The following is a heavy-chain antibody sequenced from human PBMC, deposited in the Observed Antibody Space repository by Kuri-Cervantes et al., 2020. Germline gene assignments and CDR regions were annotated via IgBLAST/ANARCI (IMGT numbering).Heavy chain of an antibody. CDR3: AKFAGNGDYISGGAFDI. CDR2: ISWNSGSI. Sequence: GGSLRLSCAASGFTFNNYAMHWVRQAPGKGLGWVSGISWNSGSIGYSDSVKGRFTISRDNARNSLYLQMNSLRAEDTALYYCAKFAGNGDYISGGAFDIWGQGTMVTVSS. J-gene: IGHJ3*02. D-gene: IGHD4-17*01. CDR1: GFTFNNYA. V-gene: IGHV3-9*01.